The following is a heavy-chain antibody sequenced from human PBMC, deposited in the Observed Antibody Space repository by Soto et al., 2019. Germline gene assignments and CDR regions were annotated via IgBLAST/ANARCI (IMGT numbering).Heavy chain of an antibody. Sequence: QVQLQQWGAGLLKPSETLSLTCAVYGGSFSGYYWSWIRQPPGKGLEWIGEINHSGSTNYNPSLKSRVTISVDTSKNQFSLKLSSVTAADTAVYYCARAGDSSGGSCYSRVKYYFDYWGQGTLVTVSS. V-gene: IGHV4-34*01. CDR1: GGSFSGYY. J-gene: IGHJ4*02. CDR2: INHSGST. CDR3: ARAGDSSGGSCYSRVKYYFDY. D-gene: IGHD2-15*01.